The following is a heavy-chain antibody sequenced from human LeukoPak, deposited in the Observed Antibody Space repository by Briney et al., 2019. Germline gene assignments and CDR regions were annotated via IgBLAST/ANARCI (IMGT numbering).Heavy chain of an antibody. V-gene: IGHV4-59*01. CDR3: AGYVSYYGMDV. Sequence: PSETLSLTCTVSGGSISSYYWSWIRQPPGKGLEWIGYIYYSGSTNYNPSLKSRVTISVDTSKNQFSLKLSSVTAADTAVYYCAGYVSYYGMDVWGQGTTVTVSS. CDR1: GGSISSYY. CDR2: IYYSGST. D-gene: IGHD5-12*01. J-gene: IGHJ6*02.